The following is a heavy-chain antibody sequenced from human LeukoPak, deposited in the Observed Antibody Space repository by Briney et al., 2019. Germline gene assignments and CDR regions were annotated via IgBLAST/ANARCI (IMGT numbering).Heavy chain of an antibody. V-gene: IGHV4-59*12. D-gene: IGHD6-19*01. CDR2: IYYTGNT. J-gene: IGHJ3*01. CDR1: GGSISSYY. CDR3: AAGWGIGSFDF. Sequence: PSETLSLTCAVSGGSISSYYWTWIRQPPGKGLEWIGFIYYTGNTNSNPSLKSRVIISLETSKNQFSLKLNSVTAADTAVYFCAAGWGIGSFDFWGHGTMVIVSS.